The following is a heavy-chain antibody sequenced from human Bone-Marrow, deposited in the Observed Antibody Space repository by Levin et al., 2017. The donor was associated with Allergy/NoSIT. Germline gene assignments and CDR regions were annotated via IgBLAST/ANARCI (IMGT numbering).Heavy chain of an antibody. CDR3: AKEGGNRYDQ. CDR1: GFSFSSHA. J-gene: IGHJ5*02. Sequence: GGSLRLSCTASGFSFSSHAMSWVRQAPGQGLEWVSSISSAGTTHYADSVKGRFTISRDNYKDTMVLQMNSLRVEDTAFYYCAKEGGNRYDQWGQGTLVTVSS. D-gene: IGHD3-16*02. CDR2: ISSAGTT. V-gene: IGHV3-23*01.